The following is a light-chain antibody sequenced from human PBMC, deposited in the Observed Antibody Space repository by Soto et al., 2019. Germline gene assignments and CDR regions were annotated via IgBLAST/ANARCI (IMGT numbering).Light chain of an antibody. Sequence: EIVLTQSPATLSLSPGERATLSCRTSQSISSYLVWYQQKPGQPPRVLIYDSSNRVTGIPVRFSGSWSGTDFTLTSSSVAPEYFAVYYCLQRSNSPLTFGPGTKIDI. CDR3: LQRSNSPLT. CDR1: QSISSY. V-gene: IGKV3-11*01. J-gene: IGKJ3*01. CDR2: DSS.